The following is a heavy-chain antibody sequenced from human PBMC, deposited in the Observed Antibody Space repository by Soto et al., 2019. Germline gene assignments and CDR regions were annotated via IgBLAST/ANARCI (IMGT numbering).Heavy chain of an antibody. Sequence: PGGSLRLSCAASGFTFSSYWMHWVRQAPGGGLVWVSRISTDGSITNYADSVKGRFTISRDNAKNTLYLEMNSLRAEDTAVYHCARRGTARGFDYWGQGTLVTVSS. CDR3: ARRGTARGFDY. CDR2: ISTDGSIT. J-gene: IGHJ4*02. V-gene: IGHV3-74*01. D-gene: IGHD6-6*01. CDR1: GFTFSSYW.